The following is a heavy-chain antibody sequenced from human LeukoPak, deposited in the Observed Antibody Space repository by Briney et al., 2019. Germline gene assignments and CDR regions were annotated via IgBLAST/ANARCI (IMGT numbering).Heavy chain of an antibody. Sequence: PGGSLRLSCAASGFTFSSYGMHWVRQAPGKGLEWVAAISASGSATSYADSVRGRFTISRDNSKSTTYLQMNSLRAEDTAVYYCAKDHDILTGPSLFDYWGQGTLVTVSS. CDR3: AKDHDILTGPSLFDY. CDR2: ISASGSAT. D-gene: IGHD3-9*01. V-gene: IGHV3-23*01. J-gene: IGHJ4*02. CDR1: GFTFSSYG.